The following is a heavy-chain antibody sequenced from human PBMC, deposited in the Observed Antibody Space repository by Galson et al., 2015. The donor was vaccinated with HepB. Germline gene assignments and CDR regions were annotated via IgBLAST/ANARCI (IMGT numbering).Heavy chain of an antibody. CDR1: GYSFTSYW. D-gene: IGHD3-9*01. CDR3: ARFRDRELRYFDWLLLGAFDI. J-gene: IGHJ3*02. CDR2: IDPSDSYT. V-gene: IGHV5-10-1*01. Sequence: QSGAEVKKPGESLRISCKGSGYSFTSYWISWVRQMPGKGLEWMGRIDPSDSYTNYSPSFQGHVTISADKSISTAYLQWSSLKASDTAMYYCARFRDRELRYFDWLLLGAFDIWGQGTMVTVSS.